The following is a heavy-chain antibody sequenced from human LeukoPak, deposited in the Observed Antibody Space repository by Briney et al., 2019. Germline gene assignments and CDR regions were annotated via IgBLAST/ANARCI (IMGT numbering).Heavy chain of an antibody. D-gene: IGHD6-13*01. CDR1: GFIFSSYA. Sequence: GGSLRLSCAASGFIFSSYAMHWVRQAPGKGLEWVAVISYDGSNKYYADSVKGRFTISRDNSKNTLYLQMNSLRAEDTAVYYCARGGYSSSWYKVATRYFDYWGQGTLVTVSS. CDR2: ISYDGSNK. CDR3: ARGGYSSSWYKVATRYFDY. V-gene: IGHV3-30*04. J-gene: IGHJ4*02.